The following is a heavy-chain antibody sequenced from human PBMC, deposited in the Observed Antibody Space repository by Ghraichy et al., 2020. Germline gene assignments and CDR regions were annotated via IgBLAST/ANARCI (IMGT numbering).Heavy chain of an antibody. CDR3: AREGCSGGSCYYGYYFDY. Sequence: SETLSLTCTVSGGSISSYYWSWIRQPPGKGLEWIGYIYYSGSTKYNPSLKSRVTISVDTSKNQFSLKLSSVTAADTAVYYCAREGCSGGSCYYGYYFDYWGQGTLFTVSS. D-gene: IGHD2-15*01. CDR1: GGSISSYY. J-gene: IGHJ4*02. V-gene: IGHV4-59*01. CDR2: IYYSGST.